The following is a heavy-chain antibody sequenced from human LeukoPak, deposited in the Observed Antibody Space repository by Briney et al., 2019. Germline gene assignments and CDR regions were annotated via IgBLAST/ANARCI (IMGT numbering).Heavy chain of an antibody. CDR3: ARDLSRGYDSSGYYYVY. J-gene: IGHJ4*02. CDR2: ISAYNGNT. D-gene: IGHD3-22*01. V-gene: IGHV1-18*01. Sequence: ASVKVSCKASGYTFTSYGISWVRQAPGQGLEWMGWISAYNGNTNYAQKLQGRVTMTTDTSTSTAYMELRSLRSDDTAVYYCARDLSRGYDSSGYYYVYWGQGTLVTVSS. CDR1: GYTFTSYG.